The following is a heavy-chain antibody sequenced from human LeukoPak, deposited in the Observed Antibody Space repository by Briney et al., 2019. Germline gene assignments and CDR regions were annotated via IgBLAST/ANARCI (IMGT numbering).Heavy chain of an antibody. CDR2: INHSGGT. D-gene: IGHD3-22*01. CDR1: GGSFSGYY. V-gene: IGHV4-34*01. J-gene: IGHJ4*02. Sequence: SEALSLTCAVYGGSFSGYYWSWIRQPPGKGLEWIGEINHSGGTNYNPSLKSRVTISVDTSKNQFSLKLSSVTAADTAVYYCARDYDSSGYYQGIWGQGTLVTVSS. CDR3: ARDYDSSGYYQGI.